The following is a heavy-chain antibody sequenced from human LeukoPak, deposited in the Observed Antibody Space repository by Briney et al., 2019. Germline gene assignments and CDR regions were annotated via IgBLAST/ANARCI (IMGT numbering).Heavy chain of an antibody. Sequence: GESLKISCKGSGYSFTSYWIGWVRQMPGKGLEWMGIIYPGDSDTRYSPSFQGQVTISADKSISTAYLQWSSLKASDTAMYYCARQPDYDFWSGYYTGIAYWGQGTLVTVSS. CDR1: GYSFTSYW. V-gene: IGHV5-51*01. J-gene: IGHJ4*02. CDR3: ARQPDYDFWSGYYTGIAY. D-gene: IGHD3-3*01. CDR2: IYPGDSDT.